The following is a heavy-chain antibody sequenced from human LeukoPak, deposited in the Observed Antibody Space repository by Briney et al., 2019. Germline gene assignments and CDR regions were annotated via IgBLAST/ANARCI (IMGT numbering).Heavy chain of an antibody. J-gene: IGHJ3*02. D-gene: IGHD3-22*01. CDR1: GGSISSYY. Sequence: SETLSLTCTVSGGSISSYYWSWIRQPPGKGLEWIGYIYYSGSTNYNPSLRSRVTISVDTSKNQFSLKLSSVTAADTAVYYCARTLLPAVKGAFDIWGQGTMVTVSS. CDR2: IYYSGST. V-gene: IGHV4-59*08. CDR3: ARTLLPAVKGAFDI.